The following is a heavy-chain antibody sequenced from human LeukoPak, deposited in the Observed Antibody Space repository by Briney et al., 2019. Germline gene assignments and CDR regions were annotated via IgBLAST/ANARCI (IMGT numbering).Heavy chain of an antibody. D-gene: IGHD3-3*01. Sequence: SVKVSCKASGGTFSSYAISWVRQAPGQGLEWMGGIIPIFGTANYAQKFQGRVTITTDESTSTAYMELSSLRSEDTAVYYCARGARPLTIFGVVSWFDPWGQGTLVTVSS. J-gene: IGHJ5*02. CDR1: GGTFSSYA. V-gene: IGHV1-69*05. CDR3: ARGARPLTIFGVVSWFDP. CDR2: IIPIFGTA.